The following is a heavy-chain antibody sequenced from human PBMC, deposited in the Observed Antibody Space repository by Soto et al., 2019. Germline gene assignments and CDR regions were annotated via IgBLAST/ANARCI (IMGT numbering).Heavy chain of an antibody. V-gene: IGHV1-2*04. CDR1: GYTFTGYY. Sequence: GASVKVSCKASGYTFTGYYMHWVRQAPGQGLEWMGWINPNSGGTNYAQKFQGWVTMTRDTSISTAYMELSRLRSDDTAVYYCARGKDMRRAVAGTNAFDIWGQGTMVTVSS. J-gene: IGHJ3*02. CDR2: INPNSGGT. CDR3: ARGKDMRRAVAGTNAFDI. D-gene: IGHD6-19*01.